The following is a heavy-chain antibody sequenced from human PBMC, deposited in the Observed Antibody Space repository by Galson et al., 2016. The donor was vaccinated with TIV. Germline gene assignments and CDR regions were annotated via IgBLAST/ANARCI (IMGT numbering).Heavy chain of an antibody. J-gene: IGHJ5*02. CDR1: GLTFSSSA. CDR3: ARPASLGYFDWLPPDP. CDR2: ISYDGSHK. V-gene: IGHV3-30*09. D-gene: IGHD3-9*01. Sequence: SLRLSCAASGLTFSSSAVHWVRQAPGKGLEWLAIISYDGSHKNYGDSVKGRFAVSRDNSENTVYLQMNNLRSEDTAVYYCARPASLGYFDWLPPDPWGQGTLVTVSS.